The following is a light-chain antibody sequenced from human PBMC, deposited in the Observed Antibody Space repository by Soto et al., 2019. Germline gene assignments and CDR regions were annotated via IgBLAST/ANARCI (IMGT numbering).Light chain of an antibody. Sequence: SYELTQPPSVSVAPGQTARITCGGNNIGIKSVHWYQQRPGQAPVLVVYDDSDRPSGIPERFSGSNSGNTATMTITRVEAGDEADYFCQVWDSGTDHVVFGGGTKLTVL. CDR1: NIGIKS. CDR2: DDS. J-gene: IGLJ3*02. V-gene: IGLV3-21*02. CDR3: QVWDSGTDHVV.